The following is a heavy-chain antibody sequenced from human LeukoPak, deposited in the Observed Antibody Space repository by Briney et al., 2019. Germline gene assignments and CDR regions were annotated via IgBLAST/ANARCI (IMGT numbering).Heavy chain of an antibody. Sequence: SETLSLTCAVYGGSFSGYYWSWIRQPPGKGLEWIGEINHSGSTNYNPSLKSRVTISVDTSKNQFSLKLSSVTAADTAVYYCARQWGLWSGYYKRATHYFDYWGQGTLVTVSS. CDR3: ARQWGLWSGYYKRATHYFDY. J-gene: IGHJ4*02. CDR1: GGSFSGYY. D-gene: IGHD3-3*01. V-gene: IGHV4-34*01. CDR2: INHSGST.